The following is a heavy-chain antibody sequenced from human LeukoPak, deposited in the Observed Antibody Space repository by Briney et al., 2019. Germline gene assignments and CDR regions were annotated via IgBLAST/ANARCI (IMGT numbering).Heavy chain of an antibody. V-gene: IGHV3-64D*06. CDR2: ISSNGGST. D-gene: IGHD6-19*01. CDR3: VKDRWYSSGWPTTDY. CDR1: GFTFSSYA. Sequence: GGSLRLSCSASGFTFSSYAMHWVRQAPGKGLEYVSAISSNGGSTYYADFVKGRFTISRDNSKLTLYLQMSSLRAEDTAVYYCVKDRWYSSGWPTTDYWGQGTLVTVSS. J-gene: IGHJ4*02.